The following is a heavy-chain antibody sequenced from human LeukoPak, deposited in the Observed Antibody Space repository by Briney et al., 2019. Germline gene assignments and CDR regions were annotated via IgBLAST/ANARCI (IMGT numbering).Heavy chain of an antibody. V-gene: IGHV3-48*04. CDR2: ISSVSSTI. Sequence: PGGSLRLSCAASGFTFSSYSMNWVRQAPGKGLEWVSYISSVSSTIYYTDSVKGRFTISRDNAKNSLFLQMDSLRVEDTAIYYCVRDANPASGELIDDNWFDPWGQGTLVTVSS. D-gene: IGHD1-7*01. J-gene: IGHJ5*02. CDR3: VRDANPASGELIDDNWFDP. CDR1: GFTFSSYS.